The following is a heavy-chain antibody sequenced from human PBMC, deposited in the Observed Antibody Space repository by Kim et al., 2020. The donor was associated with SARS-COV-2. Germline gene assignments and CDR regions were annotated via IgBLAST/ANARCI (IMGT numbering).Heavy chain of an antibody. CDR2: ISAYNGNT. D-gene: IGHD4-17*01. V-gene: IGHV1-18*01. CDR3: ARGGRLRWYRDAFDI. Sequence: ASVKVSCKASGYTFTSYGISWVRQAPGQGLEWMGWISAYNGNTNYAQKLQGRVTMTTNTSTTTAYMELRSLRSDDTAVYYCARGGRLRWYRDAFDIWGQGTMVTVSS. J-gene: IGHJ3*02. CDR1: GYTFTSYG.